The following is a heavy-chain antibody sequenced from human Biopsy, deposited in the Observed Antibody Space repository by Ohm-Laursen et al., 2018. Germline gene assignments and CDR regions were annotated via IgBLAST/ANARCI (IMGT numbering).Heavy chain of an antibody. CDR3: ARGYSRRVSIFEASIYWFDT. CDR1: GYSFSTYD. J-gene: IGHJ5*02. Sequence: ASVKVSCKASGYSFSTYDVNWVRRARGQGLEWMGWMIPSSGKTGYAQRFQGRATLTMNTSISTAYMELSGLRSEDTAVYFCARGYSRRVSIFEASIYWFDTWGQGTLVTVSS. V-gene: IGHV1-8*01. CDR2: MIPSSGKT. D-gene: IGHD6-6*01.